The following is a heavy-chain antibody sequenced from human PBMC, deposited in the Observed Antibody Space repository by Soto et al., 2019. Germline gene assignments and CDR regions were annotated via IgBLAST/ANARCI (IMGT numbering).Heavy chain of an antibody. CDR1: GYDFSDYW. D-gene: IGHD3-3*01. Sequence: EVQLVQSGAEVKKPGESLKIACQASGYDFSDYWIGWVRQMPGKGLEWMGIIYPRDSDTKYSPSFQGHVTFSVDTSINTAFLQWNSLKASDTAIYYCARQYHDFWSGSYNGSPHFDFWGRGTLVSVSS. CDR2: IYPRDSDT. CDR3: ARQYHDFWSGSYNGSPHFDF. V-gene: IGHV5-51*01. J-gene: IGHJ2*01.